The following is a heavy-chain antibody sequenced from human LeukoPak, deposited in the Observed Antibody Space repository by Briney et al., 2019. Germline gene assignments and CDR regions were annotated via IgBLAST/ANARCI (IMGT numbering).Heavy chain of an antibody. D-gene: IGHD6-13*01. V-gene: IGHV3-30-3*01. CDR3: ARAGYSSSWDYFDY. Sequence: QPGGSLRLSCAAPGFTFSSYAMHWVRQAPGKGLEWVAVISYDGSNKYYADSVKGRFTISRDNSKNTLYLQMNSLRAEDTAVYYCARAGYSSSWDYFDYWGQGTLVTVSS. CDR2: ISYDGSNK. CDR1: GFTFSSYA. J-gene: IGHJ4*02.